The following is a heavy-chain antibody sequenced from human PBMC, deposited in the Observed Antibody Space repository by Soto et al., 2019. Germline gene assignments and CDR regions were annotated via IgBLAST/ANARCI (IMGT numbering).Heavy chain of an antibody. J-gene: IGHJ6*02. D-gene: IGHD2-15*01. CDR3: ARGPYCSGGSCYYYYGMDV. Sequence: GASVKVSCKASGYTFTGYYMHWVRQAPGQGLEWVGWINPNSGGTNYAQKFQGRVTMTRDTSISTAYMELSRLRSDDTAVYYCARGPYCSGGSCYYYYGMDVWGQGTTVTVSS. CDR2: INPNSGGT. V-gene: IGHV1-2*02. CDR1: GYTFTGYY.